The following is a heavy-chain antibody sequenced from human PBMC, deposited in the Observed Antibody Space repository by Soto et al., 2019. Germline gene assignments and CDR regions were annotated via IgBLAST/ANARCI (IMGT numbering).Heavy chain of an antibody. V-gene: IGHV4-30-4*01. D-gene: IGHD3-10*01. CDR1: GGSISSGDYY. J-gene: IGHJ6*02. CDR3: ARCITMVRGVIIPPDGMDV. CDR2: IYYSGST. Sequence: SETLSLTCTVSGGSISSGDYYWSWIRQPPGKGLEWIGYIYYSGSTYYNPSLKSRVTISVDTSKNQLSLKLSSVTAADTAVYYCARCITMVRGVIIPPDGMDVWGQGTTVTVSS.